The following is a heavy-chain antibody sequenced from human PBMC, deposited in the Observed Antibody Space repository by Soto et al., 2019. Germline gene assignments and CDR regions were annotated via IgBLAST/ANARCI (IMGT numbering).Heavy chain of an antibody. V-gene: IGHV3-7*01. Sequence: GGSLRLSCAASGFTFSSYWMSWVRQAPGKGLEWVANIKQDGSEKYYVDSVKGRFTISRDNAKNSLYLQMNSLRAEDTAVYYCARDQFEYSYASSGSEAFDIWGQGTMVTVSS. D-gene: IGHD3-22*01. CDR2: IKQDGSEK. J-gene: IGHJ3*02. CDR1: GFTFSSYW. CDR3: ARDQFEYSYASSGSEAFDI.